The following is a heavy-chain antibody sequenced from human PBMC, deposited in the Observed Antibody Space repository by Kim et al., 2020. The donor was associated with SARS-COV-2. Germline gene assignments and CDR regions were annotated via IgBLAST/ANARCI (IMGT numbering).Heavy chain of an antibody. V-gene: IGHV3-23*01. CDR1: GFTFSTYA. CDR3: AKEVLTVVRGVIRNLDF. Sequence: GGSLRLSCAASGFTFSTYAMSWVRQAPGKGLEWVSSISSGGGSTYYAASVKGRFTISRDNSKNTLYLQMDSLRAEDTAVYYCAKEVLTVVRGVIRNLDFWGQGTLVTVSS. J-gene: IGHJ4*02. D-gene: IGHD3-10*01. CDR2: ISSGGGST.